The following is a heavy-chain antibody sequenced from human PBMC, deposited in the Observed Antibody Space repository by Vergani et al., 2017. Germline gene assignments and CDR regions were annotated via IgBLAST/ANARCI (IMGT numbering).Heavy chain of an antibody. V-gene: IGHV3-11*01. Sequence: VQPVESGGGLVKPGGSLRLSCTTSGFTFSDYYMSWIRQAPGKGLEWVSYISSSGSTIYYADSVKGRFTISRDNAKNSLYLQMNSLRAEDTAVYYCARGGLRYFDWLFPVTPDYWGQGTLVTVSS. CDR2: ISSSGSTI. CDR1: GFTFSDYY. J-gene: IGHJ4*02. CDR3: ARGGLRYFDWLFPVTPDY. D-gene: IGHD3-9*01.